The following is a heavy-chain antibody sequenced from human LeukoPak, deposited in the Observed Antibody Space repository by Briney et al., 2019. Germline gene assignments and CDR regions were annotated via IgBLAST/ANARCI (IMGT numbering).Heavy chain of an antibody. CDR3: ARGARPGGMIDY. CDR2: IYSGGSE. D-gene: IGHD3-16*01. V-gene: IGHV3-66*01. J-gene: IGHJ4*02. CDR1: GFSVSSNY. Sequence: GGSLRLSCAASGFSVSSNYMSWVRQAPGKGLEWVSVIYSGGSEYYADSVKGRFTISRDNFKNRLYLQMNSLRAEDTAVYYCARGARPGGMIDYWGQGTLVTVSS.